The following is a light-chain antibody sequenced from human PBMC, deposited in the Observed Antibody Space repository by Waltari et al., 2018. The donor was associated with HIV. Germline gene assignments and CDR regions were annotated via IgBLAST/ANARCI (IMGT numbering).Light chain of an antibody. Sequence: QSALTQPASVSASPGQSITISCPGTSDDVGGYNYVSWYRQHPGEAPKVIIYEVNRRPSGVSNRFTASKSGNTASLAISGLQPEDEADYFCSSYTSSSTHVFGPGTKVTVL. CDR2: EVN. CDR1: SDDVGGYNY. V-gene: IGLV2-14*03. CDR3: SSYTSSSTHV. J-gene: IGLJ1*01.